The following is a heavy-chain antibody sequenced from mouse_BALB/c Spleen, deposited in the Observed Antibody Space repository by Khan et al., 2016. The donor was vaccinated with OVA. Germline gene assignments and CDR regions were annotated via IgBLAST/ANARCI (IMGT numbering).Heavy chain of an antibody. CDR2: INPYNGGT. D-gene: IGHD4-1*01. J-gene: IGHJ2*01. CDR3: ARGNWQSYYFDY. Sequence: VQLKESGPELVKPGASVKMSCKASGYTFTNYVLHWVKQKPGQGLEWIGYINPYNGGTKYNEKFKGKATLASDKSSITAYIDLSSLTSEDSAVYCCARGNWQSYYFDYWGQGTTLTRSS. V-gene: IGHV1S136*01. CDR1: GYTFTNYV.